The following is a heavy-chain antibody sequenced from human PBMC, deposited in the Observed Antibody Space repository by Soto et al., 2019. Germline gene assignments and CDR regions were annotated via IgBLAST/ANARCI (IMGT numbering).Heavy chain of an antibody. CDR2: IYYSGST. Sequence: SETLSLTCSVSGGSITSTTTYWGWIRQPPGKGLEWIGSIYYSGSTYYNPSLKSRVTISVDTSKNQFSPKLSSVTAADTAVYYCARRTGTQYYYFYYGMDVWGQGTTVTVSS. V-gene: IGHV4-39*01. J-gene: IGHJ6*02. CDR1: GGSITSTTTY. D-gene: IGHD1-1*01. CDR3: ARRTGTQYYYFYYGMDV.